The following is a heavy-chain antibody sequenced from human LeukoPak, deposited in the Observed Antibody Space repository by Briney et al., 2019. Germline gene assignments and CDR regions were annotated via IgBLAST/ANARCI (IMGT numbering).Heavy chain of an antibody. CDR3: ARDRGYTYRWYIDV. CDR1: GFTFSTYN. V-gene: IGHV3-48*01. CDR2: ISSSSTTI. D-gene: IGHD5-18*01. J-gene: IGHJ6*03. Sequence: PGGSLRLSCAASGFTFSTYNMKWVRQAPGKGLDWVSYISSSSTTISYADSVEGRFTISRDKAKNSLYLQMNSMRAEDTAVYYCARDRGYTYRWYIDVWGKGTTVTVSS.